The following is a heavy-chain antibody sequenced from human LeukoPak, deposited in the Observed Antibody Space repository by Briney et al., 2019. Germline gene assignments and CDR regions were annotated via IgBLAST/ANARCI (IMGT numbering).Heavy chain of an antibody. CDR2: VYYSEST. Sequence: SETLSLTCTVSDGSISSGDYYWSRMRPPPGQGLEWIGYVYYSESTDYNPSLQSRVTLSVDTSKNQLSLKLTSVTAADTAVYYCARGVFISSCYDYWGQGTLVTVSS. CDR3: ARGVFISSCYDY. CDR1: DGSISSGDYY. V-gene: IGHV4-61*08. D-gene: IGHD2-2*01. J-gene: IGHJ4*02.